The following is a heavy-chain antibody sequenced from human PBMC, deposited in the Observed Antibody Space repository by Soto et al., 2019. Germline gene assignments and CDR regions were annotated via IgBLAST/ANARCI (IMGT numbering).Heavy chain of an antibody. CDR1: GFTFSSYW. J-gene: IGHJ6*02. Sequence: GGSLRLSCAASGFTFSSYWMSWVRQAPGKGLEWVANIKQDGSEKYYVDSVKGRFTISRDNAKNSLYLQMNSLRAEDTAVYYCAREESLTGYYPKYYYYYGMDVWGQGTTVTVSS. V-gene: IGHV3-7*05. D-gene: IGHD3-9*01. CDR3: AREESLTGYYPKYYYYYGMDV. CDR2: IKQDGSEK.